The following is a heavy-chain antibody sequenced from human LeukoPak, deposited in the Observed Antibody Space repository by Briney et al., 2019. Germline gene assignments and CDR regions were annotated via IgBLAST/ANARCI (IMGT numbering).Heavy chain of an antibody. Sequence: PSETLSLTCAVYGGSFSGYYWSWIRQPPGKGLEWIGEINHSGSTNYNPSLKSRVTISVDTSKNQFSLKLSSVTAADTAVYYCARGWGYANFDYWGQGTLVTASS. CDR3: ARGWGYANFDY. V-gene: IGHV4-34*01. J-gene: IGHJ4*02. CDR2: INHSGST. CDR1: GGSFSGYY. D-gene: IGHD2-2*01.